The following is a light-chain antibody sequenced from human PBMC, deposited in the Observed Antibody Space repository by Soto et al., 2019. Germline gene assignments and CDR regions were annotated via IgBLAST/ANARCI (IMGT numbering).Light chain of an antibody. CDR3: QSYDPHLRGGPV. CDR2: GNN. Sequence: QSALTQSPSVSGAPGQRVSISCTGTSSNIGAGFDVHWYQQLPATAPKLLIYGNNNRPSGVPDRFSGSKSGTSASLAITGLQAEADADYYCQSYDPHLRGGPVFGTGTKLTVL. CDR1: SSNIGAGFD. V-gene: IGLV1-40*01. J-gene: IGLJ1*01.